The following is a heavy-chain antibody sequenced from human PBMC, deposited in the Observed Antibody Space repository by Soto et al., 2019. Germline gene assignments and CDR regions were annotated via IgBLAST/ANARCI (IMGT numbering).Heavy chain of an antibody. Sequence: PGGSLRLSCAASGFSFSNYAMSWARQAPGKGLEWVSAISGTGGSTYYADSAKGRFTISRDNSRNTLYLQINSLRADDTAVYYCSKEDFDTTGYYVGGSSFNWDQGTQVTVSS. CDR3: SKEDFDTTGYYVGGSSFN. J-gene: IGHJ1*01. CDR1: GFSFSNYA. D-gene: IGHD3-22*01. CDR2: ISGTGGST. V-gene: IGHV3-23*01.